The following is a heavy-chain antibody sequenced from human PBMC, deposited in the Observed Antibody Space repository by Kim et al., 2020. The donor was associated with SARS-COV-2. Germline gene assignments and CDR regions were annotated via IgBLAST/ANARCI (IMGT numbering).Heavy chain of an antibody. CDR1: GGSISSYY. D-gene: IGHD3-22*01. Sequence: SETLSLTCTVSGGSISSYYWSWIRQPPGKGLEWIGYIYYSGSTNYNPSLKSRVTISVDTSKNQFSLKLSSVTAADTAVYYCAIDSPSFDNAVDIWGQGTIVTVSS. CDR3: AIDSPSFDNAVDI. CDR2: IYYSGST. J-gene: IGHJ3*02. V-gene: IGHV4-59*01.